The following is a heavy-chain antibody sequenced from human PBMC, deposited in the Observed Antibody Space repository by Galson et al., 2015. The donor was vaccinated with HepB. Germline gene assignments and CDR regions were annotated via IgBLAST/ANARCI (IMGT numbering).Heavy chain of an antibody. Sequence: SLRLSCAASGFTVSSNYMSWVRQAPGKGLEWVSVIYSGGSTYYADSVKGRFTISRDNSKNTLYLQMNNLRAEDTAVYYCARDLDPYCGGDCSTLLYWGQGTLVTVSS. D-gene: IGHD2-21*02. CDR3: ARDLDPYCGGDCSTLLY. CDR2: IYSGGST. CDR1: GFTVSSNY. J-gene: IGHJ4*02. V-gene: IGHV3-53*05.